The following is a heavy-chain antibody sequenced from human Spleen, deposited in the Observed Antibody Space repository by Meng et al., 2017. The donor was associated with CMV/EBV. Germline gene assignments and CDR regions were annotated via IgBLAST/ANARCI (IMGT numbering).Heavy chain of an antibody. D-gene: IGHD3/OR15-3a*01. CDR1: GGSVSSGSYY. CDR3: AREAVFGLGKYGMDV. CDR2: VYYIGTT. J-gene: IGHJ6*02. V-gene: IGHV4-39*07. Sequence: SETLSLTCTVSGGSVSSGSYYWSWIRQPPGKGLEWIGSVYYIGTTDHNPSLRSRVIIQVDRAQNQFSLELRSVTVADTAVYYCAREAVFGLGKYGMDVWGQGTTVTVSS.